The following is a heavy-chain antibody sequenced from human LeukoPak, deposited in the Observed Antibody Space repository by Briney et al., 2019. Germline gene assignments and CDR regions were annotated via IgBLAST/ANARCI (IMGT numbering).Heavy chain of an antibody. CDR2: IFSGGST. V-gene: IGHV3-53*01. CDR3: ARDLWQGFDP. CDR1: GFTVSSNY. D-gene: IGHD2-21*01. Sequence: GGSLRLSCAASGFTVSSNYMSWVRQAPGKGLEWVSVIFSGGSTYYADSVKGRFTISRDNSKNTLYLQMNSLRAEDTAVYYCARDLWQGFDPWGQGTLATVSS. J-gene: IGHJ5*02.